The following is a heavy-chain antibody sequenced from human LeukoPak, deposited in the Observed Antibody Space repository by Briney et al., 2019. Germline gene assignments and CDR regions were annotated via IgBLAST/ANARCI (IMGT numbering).Heavy chain of an antibody. J-gene: IGHJ4*02. D-gene: IGHD3-22*01. Sequence: GGSLRLSCAASGFTSSSYSMNWVRQAPGKGLEWVSSISSSSSYIYYADSVKGRFTISRDNAKNSLYLQMNSLRAEDTAVYYCARDSLISAYYDGSGYTPFDYWGQGTLVTVSS. CDR1: GFTSSSYS. CDR2: ISSSSSYI. V-gene: IGHV3-21*01. CDR3: ARDSLISAYYDGSGYTPFDY.